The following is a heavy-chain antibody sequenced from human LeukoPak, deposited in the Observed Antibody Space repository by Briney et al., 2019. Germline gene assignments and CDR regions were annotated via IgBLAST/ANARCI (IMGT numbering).Heavy chain of an antibody. D-gene: IGHD3-10*01. V-gene: IGHV4-31*03. CDR3: ARESLITMVRGVIGVDV. CDR2: IYYSGST. J-gene: IGHJ6*04. CDR1: GGSISSGGYY. Sequence: PSETLSHTCTVSGGSISSGGYYWSWIRQHPGKGLEWIGYIYYSGSTYYNPSLKSRVTISVDTSKNQFSLKLSSVTAADTAVYYCARESLITMVRGVIGVDVWGKGTTVTVSS.